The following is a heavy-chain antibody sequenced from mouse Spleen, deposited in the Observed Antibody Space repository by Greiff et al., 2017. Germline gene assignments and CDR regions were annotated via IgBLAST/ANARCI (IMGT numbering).Heavy chain of an antibody. D-gene: IGHD3-2*01. CDR2: IRNKANNHAT. CDR3: TRQTARARGNYFDY. V-gene: IGHV6-6*01. Sequence: EVQGVESGGGLVQPGGSMKLSCAASGFTFSDAWMDWVRQSPEKGLEWVAEIRNKANNHATYYAESVKGRFTISRDDSKSSVYLQMNSLRAEDTGIYYCTRQTARARGNYFDYWGQGTTLTVSS. CDR1: GFTFSDAW. J-gene: IGHJ2*01.